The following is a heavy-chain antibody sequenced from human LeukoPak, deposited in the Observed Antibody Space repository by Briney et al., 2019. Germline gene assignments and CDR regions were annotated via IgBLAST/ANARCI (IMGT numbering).Heavy chain of an antibody. V-gene: IGHV5-51*01. D-gene: IGHD6-13*01. CDR3: ARQRRNGGIAASNDAFDI. J-gene: IGHJ3*02. CDR1: GYSFTSYW. Sequence: GESLKISCKGSGYSFTSYWISWVRQMPGKGLEWMGIIYPGDSDTRYSPSFQGQVTISADKSISTAYLQWSSLKASDTAMYYCARQRRNGGIAASNDAFDIWGQGTMVTVSS. CDR2: IYPGDSDT.